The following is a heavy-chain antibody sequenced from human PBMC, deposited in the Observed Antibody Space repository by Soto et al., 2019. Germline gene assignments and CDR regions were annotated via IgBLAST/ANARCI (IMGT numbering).Heavy chain of an antibody. V-gene: IGHV3-74*01. CDR2: LNSDGSSK. CDR1: GFTFNTYW. Sequence: GGSLRLSCAASGFTFNTYWMHWVRQAPGRGPVWVSRLNSDGSSKYYGDSMKGRFTISRDNADNTVYLQMNSLRDEDTAVYFCIRGFKNYYAMDVWGQGTTVTVSS. J-gene: IGHJ6*02. CDR3: IRGFKNYYAMDV.